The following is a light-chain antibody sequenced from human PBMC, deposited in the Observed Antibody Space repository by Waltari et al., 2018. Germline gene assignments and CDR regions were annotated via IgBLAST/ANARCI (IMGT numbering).Light chain of an antibody. CDR1: TSDFGNYDL. Sequence: QSALPQPASVSGTPGQSITISCPGTTSDFGNYDLVSWYQQHPGKAPKLLICEVNKRPSGVSSRFSGSKSGNTASLTISGLQAEDEADYYCCSYAGRGTYVFGSGTKVTVL. V-gene: IGLV2-23*02. CDR2: EVN. CDR3: CSYAGRGTYV. J-gene: IGLJ1*01.